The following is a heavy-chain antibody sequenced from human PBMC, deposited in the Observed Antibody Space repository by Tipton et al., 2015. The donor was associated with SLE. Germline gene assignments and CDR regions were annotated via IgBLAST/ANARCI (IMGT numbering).Heavy chain of an antibody. V-gene: IGHV3-48*03. D-gene: IGHD6-25*01. J-gene: IGHJ4*02. CDR3: ARVAAGDYYFDY. CDR2: ISPSGNTI. Sequence: SLGLSCVASGFTLSSYEMSWVRQSPGKGLEWASYISPSGNTIYYADSVKGRFTISRDNAKNSLYLRMNSLRAEDTAVYYCARVAAGDYYFDYWGQGTLVTVSS. CDR1: GFTLSSYE.